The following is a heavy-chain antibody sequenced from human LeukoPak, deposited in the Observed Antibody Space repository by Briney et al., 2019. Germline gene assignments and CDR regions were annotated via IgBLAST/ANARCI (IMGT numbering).Heavy chain of an antibody. CDR3: ARRSYYDSGGYYYDF. V-gene: IGHV5-51*01. CDR1: GYIFTNYW. J-gene: IGHJ4*02. D-gene: IGHD3-22*01. Sequence: GESPKISCKGSGYIFTNYWIAWVRQMPGKGLEWMGIIYPDDSDTRYSPSFQGQVTISADKSISTAYLQWSSLKASDTAMYYCARRSYYDSGGYYYDFWGQETLVTASS. CDR2: IYPDDSDT.